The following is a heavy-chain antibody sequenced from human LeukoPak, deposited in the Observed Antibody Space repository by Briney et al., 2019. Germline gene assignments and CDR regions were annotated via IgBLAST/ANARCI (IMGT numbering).Heavy chain of an antibody. CDR2: IYHSGST. D-gene: IGHD3-10*01. V-gene: IGHV4-30-2*01. CDR3: ARIVRGANFDY. J-gene: IGHJ4*02. CDR1: GGSISSGGYS. Sequence: PSQTLSLTCAVSGGSISSGGYSWSWIRQPPGKGLEWIGYIYHSGSTYYNPSLKSRVTISVDRSKNQFSLKLSSVTAADTAVYYCARIVRGANFDYWGQGTLVTVSS.